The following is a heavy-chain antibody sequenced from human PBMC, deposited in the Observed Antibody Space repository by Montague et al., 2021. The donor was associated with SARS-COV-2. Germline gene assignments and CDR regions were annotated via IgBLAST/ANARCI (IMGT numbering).Heavy chain of an antibody. Sequence: SLRLSCPASGFTFSSYWMSWVRQAPGKGLEWVANIKQDGSEKYYVDSVKGRFTISRDNAKNSLYLQMNSLRAEDTAVYYCARDSVVVAAMYYYYGMDVWGQGTTVTVSS. CDR1: GFTFSSYW. J-gene: IGHJ6*02. V-gene: IGHV3-7*01. CDR3: ARDSVVVAAMYYYYGMDV. D-gene: IGHD2-15*01. CDR2: IKQDGSEK.